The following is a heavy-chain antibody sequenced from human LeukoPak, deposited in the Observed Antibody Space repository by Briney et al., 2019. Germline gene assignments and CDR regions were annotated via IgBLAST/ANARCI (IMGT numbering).Heavy chain of an antibody. CDR3: ARRVEGGSYYFDY. D-gene: IGHD1-26*01. Sequence: SETLSLTCTVPGYSISSGYYWGWIRQPPGKGLEWIGSIYHSGRTFYNPSLKSRVTISVDTSKNQFSLKLTSVTAADTAVYYCARRVEGGSYYFDYWGQGTLVTVSS. CDR1: GYSISSGYY. CDR2: IYHSGRT. V-gene: IGHV4-38-2*02. J-gene: IGHJ4*02.